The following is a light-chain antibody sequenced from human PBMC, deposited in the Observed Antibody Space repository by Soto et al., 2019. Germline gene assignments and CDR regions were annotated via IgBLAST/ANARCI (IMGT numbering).Light chain of an antibody. CDR2: GAS. CDR3: QQYNKWPLT. J-gene: IGKJ3*01. Sequence: EIVLTQSPGTLSLSPGERATLSCRASQSVSSSYLAWYQQKPGQAPRLLIYGASSRATGIPDRFSGSGSGTDFTLTISGLEPEDFAVYYCQQYNKWPLTFGPGTKVDIK. CDR1: QSVSSSY. V-gene: IGKV3-20*01.